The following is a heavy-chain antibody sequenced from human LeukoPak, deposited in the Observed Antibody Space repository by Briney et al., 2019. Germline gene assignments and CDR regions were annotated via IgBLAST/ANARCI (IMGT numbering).Heavy chain of an antibody. Sequence: PSETLSLTCAVSGYSISSGYYWGWIRPPPGKGLEWIGSIYHIGSTYYNPSLKSRVTISVDTSKNQFSLKLSSVTAADTAVYYCARDRYYFDYWGQGTLVTVSS. CDR2: IYHIGST. CDR3: ARDRYYFDY. J-gene: IGHJ4*02. V-gene: IGHV4-38-2*02. CDR1: GYSISSGYY.